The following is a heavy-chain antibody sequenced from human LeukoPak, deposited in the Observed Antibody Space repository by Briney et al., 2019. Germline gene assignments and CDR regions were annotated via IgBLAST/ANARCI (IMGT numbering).Heavy chain of an antibody. V-gene: IGHV4-31*03. Sequence: PSQTLSLTCPVSGGSISSGGYYWSWIRQHPGKGLEWIGYIYYSGSTYYNPSLKSRVTISVDTSKNQFSLKLSSVTAADTAVYYCARGVPSGYIGYYFDYWGQGTLVTVSS. CDR3: ARGVPSGYIGYYFDY. D-gene: IGHD3-22*01. CDR2: IYYSGST. CDR1: GGSISSGGYY. J-gene: IGHJ4*02.